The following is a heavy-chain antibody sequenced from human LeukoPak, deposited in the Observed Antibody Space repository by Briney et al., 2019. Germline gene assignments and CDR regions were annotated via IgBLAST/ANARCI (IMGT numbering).Heavy chain of an antibody. Sequence: GGSLRLSCAASGFTFSSYAMSWVRQAPGKGLEWVSAISGSGGSTYYADSVKGRFTISRDNSKNTLYLQMNSLRAEDTAVYYCAKDPTYSYGLGANFYWGQGTLVTVSS. CDR2: ISGSGGST. J-gene: IGHJ4*02. D-gene: IGHD5-18*01. V-gene: IGHV3-23*01. CDR1: GFTFSSYA. CDR3: AKDPTYSYGLGANFY.